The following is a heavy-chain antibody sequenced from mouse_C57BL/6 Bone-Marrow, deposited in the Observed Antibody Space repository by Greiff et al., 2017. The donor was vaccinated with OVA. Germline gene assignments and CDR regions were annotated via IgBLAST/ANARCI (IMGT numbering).Heavy chain of an antibody. CDR2: IYPGDGDT. J-gene: IGHJ4*01. CDR1: GYAFSSSW. V-gene: IGHV1-82*01. Sequence: VQLQQSGPELVKPGASVKISCKASGYAFSSSWMNWVKQRPGKGLEWIGRIYPGDGDTNYNGKFKGKATLTADKSSSTAYMQLSSLTSEDSAVYYCASYDGYYVGAMDYWGQGTSVTVSS. CDR3: ASYDGYYVGAMDY. D-gene: IGHD2-3*01.